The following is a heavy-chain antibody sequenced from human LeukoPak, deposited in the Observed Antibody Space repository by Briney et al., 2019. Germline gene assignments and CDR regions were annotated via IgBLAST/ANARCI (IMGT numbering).Heavy chain of an antibody. D-gene: IGHD3/OR15-3a*01. CDR2: IVLGSGNT. CDR3: AADRFDFWNGYYKGFDP. Sequence: EASVKVSCKASGFTLTNSAMQWVRQARGQRLEWIGWIVLGSGNTKYAQKFQERVIITRDMSTSTAYMELSSLRSEDTAVYYCAADRFDFWNGYYKGFDPWGQGTLVTVSS. V-gene: IGHV1-58*02. J-gene: IGHJ5*02. CDR1: GFTLTNSA.